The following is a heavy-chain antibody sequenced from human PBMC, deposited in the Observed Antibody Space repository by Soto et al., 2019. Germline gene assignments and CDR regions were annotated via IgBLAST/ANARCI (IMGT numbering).Heavy chain of an antibody. J-gene: IGHJ6*02. CDR3: AKDRGSGTLRYYGMDV. CDR2: MSYDETKI. Sequence: QEQLVESGGGVVQPGMSLRLSCAASGFSFSSYAVHWVRQAPGKGLEWVAVMSYDETKINYEDSVKGRFTISRDNSKITLFLQMNGLRPEDTAVYFCAKDRGSGTLRYYGMDVWGRGTPVTVSS. D-gene: IGHD3-10*01. CDR1: GFSFSSYA. V-gene: IGHV3-30*18.